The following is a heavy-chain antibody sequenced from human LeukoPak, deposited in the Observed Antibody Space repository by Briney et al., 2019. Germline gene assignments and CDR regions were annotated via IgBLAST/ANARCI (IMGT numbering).Heavy chain of an antibody. CDR3: ARDRYSSGWYYYGMDV. J-gene: IGHJ6*02. Sequence: GASVNVSCKASGYTFTSYGISWVRQAPGQGLEWMGWISAYNGNTNYAQKLQGRVTMTTDTSTSTAYMELRSLRSDDTAVYYCARDRYSSGWYYYGMDVWGQGTTVTVSS. V-gene: IGHV1-18*01. CDR2: ISAYNGNT. D-gene: IGHD6-19*01. CDR1: GYTFTSYG.